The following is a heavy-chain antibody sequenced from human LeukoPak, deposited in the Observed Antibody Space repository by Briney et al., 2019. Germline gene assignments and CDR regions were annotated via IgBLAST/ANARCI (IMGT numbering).Heavy chain of an antibody. CDR3: ARARTLSCSGATGGTCPYLLDY. V-gene: IGHV4-4*07. D-gene: IGHD2-15*01. Sequence: SETLSLTCTVSGGSISSYYWSWIRQPAGKGLEWIGRIYSSGNTNYNPSLKSRVTMSVDTSKNQFSLNLSSVTAADTAVYYCARARTLSCSGATGGTCPYLLDYWGQGILVTVSS. CDR1: GGSISSYY. CDR2: IYSSGNT. J-gene: IGHJ4*02.